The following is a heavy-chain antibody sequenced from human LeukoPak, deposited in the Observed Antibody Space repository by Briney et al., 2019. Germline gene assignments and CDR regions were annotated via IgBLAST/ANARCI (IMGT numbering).Heavy chain of an antibody. V-gene: IGHV3-9*01. Sequence: GGSLRLSCAASGFTFDDYAMHWVRQAPGKGLEWVSGISWNSGSIGYADSVKGRFTISRDNAKNSLYLQMNSLRAEDTALCYCAKAVRQWLSSPFDYWGQGTLVTVSS. J-gene: IGHJ4*02. CDR1: GFTFDDYA. CDR2: ISWNSGSI. CDR3: AKAVRQWLSSPFDY. D-gene: IGHD3-22*01.